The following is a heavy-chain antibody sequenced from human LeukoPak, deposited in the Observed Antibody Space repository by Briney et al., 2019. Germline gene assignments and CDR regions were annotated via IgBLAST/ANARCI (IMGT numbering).Heavy chain of an antibody. D-gene: IGHD3-3*01. CDR2: IYYNGRT. CDR3: ARGDYDFWSGPDH. CDR1: SVSISSADYY. Sequence: SQTLSLTCTVSSVSISSADYYWSWIRQPPGKGLEWIGYIYYNGRTYYNPSLKSRITISIDTSKNQFSLKLNSVTAADTAVYYCARGDYDFWSGPDHWGQGTLVTVSS. J-gene: IGHJ4*02. V-gene: IGHV4-30-4*01.